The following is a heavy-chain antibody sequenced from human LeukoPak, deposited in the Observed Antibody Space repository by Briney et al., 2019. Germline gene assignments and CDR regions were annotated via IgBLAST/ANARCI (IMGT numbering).Heavy chain of an antibody. Sequence: GGSLRLSCVASGFTFTSRWMHWVRQAPGKGLVCVSRIKSDGTYSDYGDSVRGRFTISRDNAKDTLYLQMNSLQVEDTAVYYCVRDDDQYGVDYWGRGTLVTVSS. CDR3: VRDDDQYGVDY. D-gene: IGHD1-1*01. CDR1: GFTFTSRW. J-gene: IGHJ4*02. V-gene: IGHV3-74*01. CDR2: IKSDGTYS.